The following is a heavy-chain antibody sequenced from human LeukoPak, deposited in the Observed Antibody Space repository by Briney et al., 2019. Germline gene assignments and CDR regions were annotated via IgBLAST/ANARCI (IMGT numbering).Heavy chain of an antibody. CDR2: IKSKAYNYAT. CDR1: GFTFSGSA. Sequence: GGSLKLSCAASGFTFSGSAIHWVRHASGKGLEWIGRIKSKAYNYATTYAASVKGRFSISRDDSKSTAYLQMNSLKTEDTAVYYCTRPYDHSDYWGQGTLVTVSS. CDR3: TRPYDHSDY. V-gene: IGHV3-73*01. D-gene: IGHD1-14*01. J-gene: IGHJ4*02.